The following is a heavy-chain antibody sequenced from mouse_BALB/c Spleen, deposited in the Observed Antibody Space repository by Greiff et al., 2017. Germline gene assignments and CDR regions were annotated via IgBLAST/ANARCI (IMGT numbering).Heavy chain of an antibody. V-gene: IGHV1-7*01. CDR2: INPSTGYT. CDR1: GYTFTSYW. Sequence: QVQLQQSGAELAKPGASVKMSCKASGYTFTSYWMHWVKQRPGQGLEWIGYINPSTGYTEYNQKFKDKATLTADKSSSTAYMQLSSLTSEDSAVYYCARGEVRRRDYAMDYWGQGTSVTVSS. J-gene: IGHJ4*01. CDR3: ARGEVRRRDYAMDY. D-gene: IGHD2-14*01.